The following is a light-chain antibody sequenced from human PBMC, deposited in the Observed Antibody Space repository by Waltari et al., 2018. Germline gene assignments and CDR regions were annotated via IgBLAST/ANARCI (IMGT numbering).Light chain of an antibody. CDR2: SNN. V-gene: IGLV1-44*01. CDR3: AAWDGGLNGLI. Sequence: QSVLSQPPSESGTPGQRVTISCSGTRSNVGSNTVNWYQHLPGTSPKLLSYSNNHRPSGVPDRFSASKSGTSASLAISGLQSEDEGDYYCAAWDGGLNGLIFGGGTKLTVL. J-gene: IGLJ2*01. CDR1: RSNVGSNT.